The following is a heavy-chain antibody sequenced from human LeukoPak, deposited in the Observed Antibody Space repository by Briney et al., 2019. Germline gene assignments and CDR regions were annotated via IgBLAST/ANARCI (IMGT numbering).Heavy chain of an antibody. V-gene: IGHV4-31*03. D-gene: IGHD3-22*01. CDR1: GGSISSGSYW. CDR2: IYYSGST. J-gene: IGHJ4*02. Sequence: PSQTLSLTCSVSGGSISSGSYWWSWIRQHPGKGLEWIGYIYYSGSTYYNPSLKSRVAMSVDTSKNQLSLKLSSVTAADTAVYYCARVIPNSYYYDSSGYYCDYWGQGTLVTVSS. CDR3: ARVIPNSYYYDSSGYYCDY.